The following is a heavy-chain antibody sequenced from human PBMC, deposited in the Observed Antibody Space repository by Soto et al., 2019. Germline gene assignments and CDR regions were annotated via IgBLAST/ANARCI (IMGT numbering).Heavy chain of an antibody. J-gene: IGHJ4*02. D-gene: IGHD5-12*01. CDR1: GGTFSSYA. Sequence: QVQLVQSGAAVQKPGSSVKVSCKASGGTFSSYAISWVRQAPGQGLEWMGGIIPIFGTANYAQKFQGRVTITADESTSTAYRELSSLRAEDTAVYYCGRDPRDGYYYPPGPGGTEETYYYFDYWGQGTLVTVSS. CDR2: IIPIFGTA. V-gene: IGHV1-69*12. CDR3: GRDPRDGYYYPPGPGGTEETYYYFDY.